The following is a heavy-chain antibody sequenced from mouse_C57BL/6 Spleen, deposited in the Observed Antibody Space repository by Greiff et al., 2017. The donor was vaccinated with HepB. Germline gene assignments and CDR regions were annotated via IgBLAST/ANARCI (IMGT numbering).Heavy chain of an antibody. Sequence: VQLQQPGAELVRPGSSVKLSCKASGYTFTSYWMDWVKQRPGQGLEWIGNIYPSDSETHYNQKFKDKATLTVDKSSSTAYMQLSSLTSEDSAVYYCARRVYGHYYYAMDYWGQGTSVTVSS. CDR1: GYTFTSYW. CDR3: ARRVYGHYYYAMDY. CDR2: IYPSDSET. D-gene: IGHD2-10*02. J-gene: IGHJ4*01. V-gene: IGHV1-61*01.